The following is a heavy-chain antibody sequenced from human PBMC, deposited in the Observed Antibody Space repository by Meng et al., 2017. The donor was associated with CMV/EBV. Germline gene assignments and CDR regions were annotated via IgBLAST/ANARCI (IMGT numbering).Heavy chain of an antibody. J-gene: IGHJ4*02. D-gene: IGHD2-8*01. CDR3: TRETVWVY. CDR2: ISYDGSNK. V-gene: IGHV3-30*04. Sequence: GESLKISCAASGFSFSHYATHWVRQTPGKGLEWVAVISYDGSNKYYADSVKGRFTISRDNSKNTLYLQMSSLRAEDTAIYYCTRETVWVYWGQGTLVTVSS. CDR1: GFSFSHYA.